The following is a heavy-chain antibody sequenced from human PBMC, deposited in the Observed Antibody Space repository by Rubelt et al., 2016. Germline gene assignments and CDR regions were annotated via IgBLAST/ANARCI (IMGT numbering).Heavy chain of an antibody. CDR1: GFTFSSYA. CDR2: IWYDGSNK. CDR3: ARDSYCGGDCYWGAFDI. D-gene: IGHD2-21*02. Sequence: GFTFSSYAMHWVRQAPGKGLEWVAVIWYDGSNKYYADSVKGRFTISRDNSKNTLYLQMNSLRAEDTAVYYCARDSYCGGDCYWGAFDIWGQGTMVTVSS. J-gene: IGHJ3*02. V-gene: IGHV3-33*01.